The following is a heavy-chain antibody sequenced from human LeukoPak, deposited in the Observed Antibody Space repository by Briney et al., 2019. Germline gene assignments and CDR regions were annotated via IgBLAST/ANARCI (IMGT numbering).Heavy chain of an antibody. V-gene: IGHV1-18*01. Sequence: ASVKVSCMASGYTFTSYGISWVRQAPGQGLEWMGWISAYNGNTNYAQKLQGRVTMTTDTSTSTAYMELRSLRSDDTAVYYCARELFSYCGGDSSEYFDYWGQGTLVTVSS. J-gene: IGHJ4*02. CDR2: ISAYNGNT. CDR3: ARELFSYCGGDSSEYFDY. D-gene: IGHD2-21*02. CDR1: GYTFTSYG.